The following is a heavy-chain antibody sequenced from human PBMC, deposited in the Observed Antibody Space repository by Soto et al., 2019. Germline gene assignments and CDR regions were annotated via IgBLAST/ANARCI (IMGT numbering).Heavy chain of an antibody. V-gene: IGHV4-59*01. Sequence: SETLSLTCTLSGGSIRSYYWSWIRQPPGKGLEWIGYIYYSGSTNYNPSLKSRVTISVDTSKNQFSLKLSSVTAADTAVYYCARVWGGAFDFWGQGTMVT. D-gene: IGHD3-10*01. CDR2: IYYSGST. CDR3: ARVWGGAFDF. CDR1: GGSIRSYY. J-gene: IGHJ3*01.